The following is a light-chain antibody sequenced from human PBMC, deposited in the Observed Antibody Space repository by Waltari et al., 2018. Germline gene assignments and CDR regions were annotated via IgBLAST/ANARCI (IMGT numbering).Light chain of an antibody. J-gene: IGLJ2*01. CDR1: SSVIVYFDY. Sequence: QSALTQPAAVSGSPGQSITISCTAASSVIVYFDYVSWYQHPPGPAPKLIIHEVIHRPAGVSNRFSGSKSGNTASLTISGLQADDEADYYCCSYTGGGTLFGGGTRLTVL. CDR3: CSYTGGGTL. CDR2: EVI. V-gene: IGLV2-14*01.